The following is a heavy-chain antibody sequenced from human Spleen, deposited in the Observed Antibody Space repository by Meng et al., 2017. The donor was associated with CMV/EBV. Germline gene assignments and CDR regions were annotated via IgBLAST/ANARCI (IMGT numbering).Heavy chain of an antibody. CDR1: GFTFSSYE. J-gene: IGHJ6*02. V-gene: IGHV3-48*03. Sequence: GESLKISCAASGFTFSSYEMNWVRQAPGKGLEWVSYISSSGSTIYYADSVKGRFTISRDNAKNSLYLQMNSLRAEDTAVYYCAKGWERGPNNYYYYGMDVWGQGTTVTVSS. CDR2: ISSSGSTI. CDR3: AKGWERGPNNYYYYGMDV. D-gene: IGHD1-26*01.